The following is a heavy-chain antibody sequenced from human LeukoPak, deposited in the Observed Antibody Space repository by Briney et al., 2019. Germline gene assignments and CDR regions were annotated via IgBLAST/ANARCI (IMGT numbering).Heavy chain of an antibody. CDR3: ARGVSKAVAGKTGAFDI. J-gene: IGHJ3*02. Sequence: ASVKVSCKVSGYTPTELSMHWVRQAPGQGLEWMGWISAYNGNTNYAQKLQGRVTMTTDTSTSTAYMELRSLRSDDTAVYYCARGVSKAVAGKTGAFDIWGQGAMVTVSS. D-gene: IGHD6-19*01. V-gene: IGHV1-18*01. CDR2: ISAYNGNT. CDR1: GYTPTELS.